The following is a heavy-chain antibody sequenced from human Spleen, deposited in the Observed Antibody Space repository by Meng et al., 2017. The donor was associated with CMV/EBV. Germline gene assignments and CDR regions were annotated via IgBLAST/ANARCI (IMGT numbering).Heavy chain of an antibody. D-gene: IGHD3-16*02. CDR3: ARETSDYVWGSYRFRFFDY. CDR1: GGSFSGYY. Sequence: QLQQWGPGLLKPSETLPLTCAVYGGSFSGYYWSWIRQPPGKGLEWIGEINHSGSTNYNPSLKSRVTISVDTSKNQFSLKLSSVTAADTAVYYCARETSDYVWGSYRFRFFDYWGQGTLVTVSS. J-gene: IGHJ4*02. CDR2: INHSGST. V-gene: IGHV4-34*01.